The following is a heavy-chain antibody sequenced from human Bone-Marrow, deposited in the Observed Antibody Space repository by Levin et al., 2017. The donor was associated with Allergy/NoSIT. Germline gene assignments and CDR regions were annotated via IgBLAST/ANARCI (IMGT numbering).Heavy chain of an antibody. Sequence: GESLKISCKASGYTFNSYGISWVRQAPGQGPEWMGWISAYNGNTKYAQKLQGRLTMTTDTSTSTAYMDLRSLRSDDTAVYYCARASRGGGYNSNYYSFFGMDVWGQGTTVTVSS. CDR1: GYTFNSYG. J-gene: IGHJ6*02. CDR3: ARASRGGGYNSNYYSFFGMDV. V-gene: IGHV1-18*01. CDR2: ISAYNGNT. D-gene: IGHD5-24*01.